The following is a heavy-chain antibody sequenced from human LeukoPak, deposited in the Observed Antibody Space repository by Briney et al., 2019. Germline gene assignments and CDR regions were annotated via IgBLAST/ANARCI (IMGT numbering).Heavy chain of an antibody. CDR1: GGSISSYY. Sequence: PSETLSLTCTVSGGSISSYYWSWIRQPPGKGLEWIGYIYYSGSTNYNPSLKSRVTISVDTSKNQFSLKLSSVTAADTAVYYCARGSLGWGSGWYPFDYWDQGTLVTVSS. D-gene: IGHD6-19*01. J-gene: IGHJ4*02. CDR2: IYYSGST. CDR3: ARGSLGWGSGWYPFDY. V-gene: IGHV4-59*01.